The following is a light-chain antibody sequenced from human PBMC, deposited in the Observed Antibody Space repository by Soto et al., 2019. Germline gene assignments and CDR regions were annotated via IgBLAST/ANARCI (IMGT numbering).Light chain of an antibody. CDR2: GAS. CDR3: QQDEKWPPVT. CDR1: QTISND. Sequence: EVVMTQSPATVSVSPGEGVTLSCRASQTISNDLAWYQQKPGQAPRLLIYGASTRATGVPARFSGGGSGTGFTRTISGRQSEDCALYYWQQDEKWPPVTFGGGTKVEIK. V-gene: IGKV3-15*01. J-gene: IGKJ4*01.